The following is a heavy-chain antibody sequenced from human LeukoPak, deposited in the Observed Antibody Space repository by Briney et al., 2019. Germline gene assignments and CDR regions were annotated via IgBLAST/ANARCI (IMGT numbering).Heavy chain of an antibody. CDR2: ISSSGSTI. CDR1: GFTFSTYE. D-gene: IGHD3-22*01. V-gene: IGHV3-48*03. CDR3: ARGNGYPAEYFQD. Sequence: PGRSLRLSCAASGFTFSTYEMNWVRQAPGKGLEWVSHISSSGSTIYYADSVKGRFTISRDNAKNSLYLQMNSLRAEDTAVYYCARGNGYPAEYFQDWGQGTLVTVSS. J-gene: IGHJ1*01.